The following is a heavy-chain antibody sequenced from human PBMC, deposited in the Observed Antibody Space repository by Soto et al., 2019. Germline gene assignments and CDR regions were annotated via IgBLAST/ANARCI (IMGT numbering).Heavy chain of an antibody. D-gene: IGHD5-12*01. Sequence: GGSLRLSCAASGFTFSSYWMSWVRQAPGKGLEWVANIKQDGSEKYYVDSVKGRFTISRDNAKNSLYLQMNSLRAEDTAVYYCATGGYALPYYFDYWGQGTLVTVSS. CDR3: ATGGYALPYYFDY. CDR2: IKQDGSEK. J-gene: IGHJ4*02. V-gene: IGHV3-7*01. CDR1: GFTFSSYW.